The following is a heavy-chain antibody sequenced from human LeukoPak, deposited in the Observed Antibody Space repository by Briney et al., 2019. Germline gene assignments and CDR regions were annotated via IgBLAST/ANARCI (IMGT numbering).Heavy chain of an antibody. D-gene: IGHD3-10*01. CDR1: GYTFSDYY. J-gene: IGHJ4*02. CDR3: ARGVGYGSGSY. CDR2: ISGTGSTI. V-gene: IGHV3-11*01. Sequence: GGSLRLSCAASGYTFSDYYMSWIRQAPGKGLEWVSYISGTGSTIYYADSVKGRFTISRDNAKNSLYLQMSSLRGEDTAVYYCARGVGYGSGSYWGQGTLVTVSS.